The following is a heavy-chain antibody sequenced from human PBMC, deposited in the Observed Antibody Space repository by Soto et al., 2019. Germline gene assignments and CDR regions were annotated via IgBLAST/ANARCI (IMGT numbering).Heavy chain of an antibody. CDR2: INPSGGST. D-gene: IGHD6-13*01. CDR3: AIQQQLAKSRYYYYAMDV. V-gene: IGHV1-46*01. J-gene: IGHJ6*02. CDR1: GYTFTSYY. Sequence: ASVKVSCKASGYTFTSYYMHWVRQAPGQGLEWMGIINPSGGSTSYAQKFQGRVTMTRDTSTSTVYMELSSLRSEDTAVYYCAIQQQLAKSRYYYYAMDVWGQGTTVTVSS.